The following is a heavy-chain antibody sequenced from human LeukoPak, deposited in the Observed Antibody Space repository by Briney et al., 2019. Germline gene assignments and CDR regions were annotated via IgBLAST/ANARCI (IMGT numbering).Heavy chain of an antibody. V-gene: IGHV3-30-3*02. CDR3: AKPLSHDDDFDY. CDR1: GFTFSSYA. Sequence: GRSLRLSCAASGFTFSSYAMHWVRQAPGKGLEWVAVISYDGSNKYYADSVKGRFTISRDNSKNTLYLQMNSLRAEDTAVYYCAKPLSHDDDFDYWGQGTLVTVSS. CDR2: ISYDGSNK. D-gene: IGHD1-1*01. J-gene: IGHJ4*02.